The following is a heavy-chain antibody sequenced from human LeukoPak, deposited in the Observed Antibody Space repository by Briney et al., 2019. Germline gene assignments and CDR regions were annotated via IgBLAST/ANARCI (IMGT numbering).Heavy chain of an antibody. D-gene: IGHD1-26*01. J-gene: IGHJ6*02. Sequence: SETLSLTCNVSGDSTTDYYWSWIRQPPGKGLEWIGFIYHSGNTNYNPSLASRVTLSLDTSKTQLSLRLTAVTAADTAVYYCARYTRGRNGMDVWGQGTTVTVSS. CDR1: GDSTTDYY. V-gene: IGHV4-59*01. CDR2: IYHSGNT. CDR3: ARYTRGRNGMDV.